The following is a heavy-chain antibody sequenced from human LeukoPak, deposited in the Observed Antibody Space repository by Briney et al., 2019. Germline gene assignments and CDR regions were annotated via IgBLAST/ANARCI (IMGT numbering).Heavy chain of an antibody. V-gene: IGHV4-31*03. CDR2: IYYSGST. CDR3: AGGSGNYYMK. J-gene: IGHJ4*02. CDR1: GGSISSGGYY. D-gene: IGHD3-10*01. Sequence: SETLSLTCTVSGGSISSGGYYWSWIRPHPGKGLEWIGYIYYSGSTYYNPSLKSRVTISVDTSKNQFSLKLSSVTAADTAVYYCAGGSGNYYMKWGQGTLVTVSS.